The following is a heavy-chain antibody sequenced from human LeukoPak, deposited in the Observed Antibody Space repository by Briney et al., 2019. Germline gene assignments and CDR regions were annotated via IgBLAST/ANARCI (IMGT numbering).Heavy chain of an antibody. V-gene: IGHV3-21*01. CDR1: GFTFNSYS. D-gene: IGHD3-22*01. CDR3: SRNSGYFDYFDC. CDR2: ISGNT. Sequence: PGGSLRLSCAASGFTFNSYSMNWVRQAPGKGLEWVSSISGNTYYADSVKGRFTISRDNGKNSLYLQMNSLRVEDTAVYYCSRNSGYFDYFDCWGQGTLVTVSS. J-gene: IGHJ4*02.